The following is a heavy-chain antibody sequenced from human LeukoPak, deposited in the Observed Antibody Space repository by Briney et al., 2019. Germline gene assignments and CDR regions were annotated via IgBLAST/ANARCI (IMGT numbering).Heavy chain of an antibody. Sequence: GESPKISCKGSGYSFTSYWIGWVRQMPGKGLEWMGIIYPGDSDTRYSPSFQGQVTISADKSISTAYLQWSSLKASDTAMYYCARGQTVTIFGVVTGGGDFDYWGQGTLVTVSS. CDR1: GYSFTSYW. CDR3: ARGQTVTIFGVVTGGGDFDY. CDR2: IYPGDSDT. D-gene: IGHD3-3*01. V-gene: IGHV5-51*01. J-gene: IGHJ4*02.